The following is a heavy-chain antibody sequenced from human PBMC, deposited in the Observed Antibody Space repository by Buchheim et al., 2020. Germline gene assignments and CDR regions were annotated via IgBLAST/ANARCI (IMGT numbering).Heavy chain of an antibody. CDR2: ISSSSSTI. CDR1: GFTFSSYS. CDR3: ARDGEWGTGIKQGYYYYGMDV. Sequence: EVQLVESGGGLVQPGGSLRLSCAASGFTFSSYSMNWVRQAPGKGLEWVSYISSSSSTIYYADSVKGRFTISRDNAKNSLYLQMNSLRAEDTAVYYCARDGEWGTGIKQGYYYYGMDVWGQGTT. J-gene: IGHJ6*02. V-gene: IGHV3-48*01. D-gene: IGHD2-8*01.